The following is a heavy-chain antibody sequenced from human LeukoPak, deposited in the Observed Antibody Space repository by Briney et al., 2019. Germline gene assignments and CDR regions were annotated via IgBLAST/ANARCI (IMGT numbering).Heavy chain of an antibody. CDR1: GGSISRYY. J-gene: IGHJ3*02. V-gene: IGHV4-59*01. D-gene: IGHD6-25*01. CDR3: AREAGGSDDAFDI. Sequence: PSETLSLTCTVSGGSISRYYWSWIRQPPGKGLEWIGYIYYSGSTNYNPSLKSRVTISVDTSKNQFSLKLSSVTAADTAVYYCAREAGGSDDAFDIWGQGTMVTVSS. CDR2: IYYSGST.